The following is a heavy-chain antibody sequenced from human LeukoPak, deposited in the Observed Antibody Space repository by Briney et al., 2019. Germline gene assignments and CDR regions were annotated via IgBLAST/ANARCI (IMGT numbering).Heavy chain of an antibody. J-gene: IGHJ4*02. CDR3: ATYRQVMLPFES. CDR1: GFTFSDYY. CDR2: ISSSGGTI. D-gene: IGHD5-18*01. Sequence: KSGGSLRLSCAASGFTFSDYYMTWIRQAPGKGLEWVSYISSSGGTIYYADSVKGRFTISRDNAKNSLYLQMNSLRGEDTAIYYCATYRQVMLPFESWGQGTLVTVSS. V-gene: IGHV3-11*01.